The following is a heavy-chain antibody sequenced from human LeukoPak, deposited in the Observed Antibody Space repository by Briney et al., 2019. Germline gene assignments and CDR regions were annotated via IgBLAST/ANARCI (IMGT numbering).Heavy chain of an antibody. V-gene: IGHV4-39*07. CDR2: IYYSGST. J-gene: IGHJ2*01. Sequence: SETLSLTCTVSGGSISSSSYYWGWIRQPPGKGLEWIGSIYYSGSTYYNPSLKSRVTISVDTSKNQFSLKLSSVTAADTAVYYCARRAAFGELSNWYFDLWGRGTLVTVSS. D-gene: IGHD3-10*01. CDR3: ARRAAFGELSNWYFDL. CDR1: GGSISSSSYY.